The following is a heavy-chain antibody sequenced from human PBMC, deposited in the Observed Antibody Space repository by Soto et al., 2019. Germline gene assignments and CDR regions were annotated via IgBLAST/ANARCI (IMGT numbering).Heavy chain of an antibody. J-gene: IGHJ4*02. CDR1: GYTFTGYY. D-gene: IGHD5-12*01. V-gene: IGHV1-2*04. Sequence: VASVKVSCKASGYTFTGYYMHWVRQAPGQGLEWMGWINPNSGGTNYAQKFQGWVTMTRDTSISTAYMELSRLRSDDTAVYYCARDQKWLRNSGVIGYYFDYWGQGTLVTVSS. CDR2: INPNSGGT. CDR3: ARDQKWLRNSGVIGYYFDY.